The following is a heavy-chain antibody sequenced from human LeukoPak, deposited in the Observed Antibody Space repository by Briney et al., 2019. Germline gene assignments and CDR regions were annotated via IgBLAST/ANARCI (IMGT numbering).Heavy chain of an antibody. CDR2: IYYSGST. CDR1: GGSISSSSYY. Sequence: PSETLSLTCTVSGGSISSSSYYWGWIRQPPGKGLEWIGSIYYSGSTYYSPSLKSRVTISVDTSKNQFSLKLSSVTAADTAVYYCARIVGARGTYYFDYWGQGTLVTVSS. D-gene: IGHD1-26*01. J-gene: IGHJ4*02. CDR3: ARIVGARGTYYFDY. V-gene: IGHV4-39*07.